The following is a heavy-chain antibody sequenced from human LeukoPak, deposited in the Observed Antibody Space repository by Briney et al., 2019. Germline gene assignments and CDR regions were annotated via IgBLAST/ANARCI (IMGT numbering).Heavy chain of an antibody. D-gene: IGHD3-16*01. Sequence: GGSLRLSCAASGFTFSSYSMNWVRQAPGKGLEWVSSISSSSSYIYYADSVKGRFTISRDNAKNSLYLQMNSLRAEGTAVYYCARDSPNYDYVWGSYSDYWGQGTLVTVSS. CDR3: ARDSPNYDYVWGSYSDY. CDR2: ISSSSSYI. V-gene: IGHV3-21*01. J-gene: IGHJ4*02. CDR1: GFTFSSYS.